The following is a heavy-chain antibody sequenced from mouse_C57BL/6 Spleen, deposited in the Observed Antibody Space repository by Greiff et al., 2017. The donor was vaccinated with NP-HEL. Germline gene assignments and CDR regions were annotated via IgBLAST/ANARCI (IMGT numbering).Heavy chain of an antibody. V-gene: IGHV1-81*01. Sequence: QVQLQQSGAELARPGASVKLSCKASGYTFTSYGISWVKQRTGQGLEWIGEIYPRSGNTYYNEKFKGKATLTADKSSSTAYMELRSLTSEDSAVYFCARETGGYWYFDVWGSGTTVTVSS. CDR1: GYTFTSYG. CDR3: ARETGGYWYFDV. J-gene: IGHJ1*01. CDR2: IYPRSGNT.